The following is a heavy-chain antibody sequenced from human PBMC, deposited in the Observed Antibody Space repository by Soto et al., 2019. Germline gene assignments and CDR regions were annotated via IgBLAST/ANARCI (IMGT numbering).Heavy chain of an antibody. CDR2: IYYSGST. CDR1: GGSISSYY. V-gene: IGHV4-59*01. D-gene: IGHD1-26*01. Sequence: SETLSLTCTVSGGSISSYYWSWIRQPPGKGLEWIGYIYYSGSTNYNPSLKSLVTISVDTSKNQFALKLSSVTAADTAVYYCARVTLGGSYLSFDYWGQGTLVTVSS. J-gene: IGHJ4*02. CDR3: ARVTLGGSYLSFDY.